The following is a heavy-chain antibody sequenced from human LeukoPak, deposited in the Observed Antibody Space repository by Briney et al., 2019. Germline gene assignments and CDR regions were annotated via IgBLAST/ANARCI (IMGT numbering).Heavy chain of an antibody. CDR3: AKDPYSSSWYFWFDP. CDR1: GFTFSSYA. V-gene: IGHV3-23*01. D-gene: IGHD6-13*01. CDR2: ISGSGGST. Sequence: PGGSLRLSCAASGFTFSSYAVSWVRQAPGKGLEWVSAISGSGGSTYYADSVKGRFTISRDNSKNTLYLQMNSLRAEDTAVYYCAKDPYSSSWYFWFDPWGQGTLVTVSS. J-gene: IGHJ5*02.